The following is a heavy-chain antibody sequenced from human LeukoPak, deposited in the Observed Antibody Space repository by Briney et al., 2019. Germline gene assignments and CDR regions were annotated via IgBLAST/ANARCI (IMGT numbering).Heavy chain of an antibody. J-gene: IGHJ4*02. CDR2: ISFSSNYI. CDR1: GFTFDAYT. CDR3: ARGGYSSSFFDY. Sequence: GGSLRLSCAASGFTFDAYTMGWVRQAPGQGLEWVSSISFSSNYIYYADSLKGRFTTSRDNAKNSLYLQMNSLRAEDTAVYYCARGGYSSSFFDYWGQGTLVTVSS. D-gene: IGHD6-6*01. V-gene: IGHV3-21*01.